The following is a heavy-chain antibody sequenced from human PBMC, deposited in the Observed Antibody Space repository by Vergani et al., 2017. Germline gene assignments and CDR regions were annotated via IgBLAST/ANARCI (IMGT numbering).Heavy chain of an antibody. J-gene: IGHJ4*02. Sequence: EVQLLESGGGLVQPGGSLRLSCAASGFTFSSYAMSWVRQAPGKGLEWVSYITSGGSSIYYADSVKGRFTISRDNAENSLYLQMNSLRAEDTAVYYCARVIAVTGCFFDYWGQGTLVTVSS. V-gene: IGHV3-48*04. CDR3: ARVIAVTGCFFDY. D-gene: IGHD6-19*01. CDR1: GFTFSSYA. CDR2: ITSGGSSI.